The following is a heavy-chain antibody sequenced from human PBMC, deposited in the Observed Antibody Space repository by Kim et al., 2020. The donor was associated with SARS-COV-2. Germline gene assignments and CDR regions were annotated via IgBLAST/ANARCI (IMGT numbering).Heavy chain of an antibody. J-gene: IGHJ4*02. D-gene: IGHD4-4*01. CDR2: I. Sequence: IYYADSVGGRFTTSRDNDKNSLFLQRNSLRAEDTAVYYCARGPNYSPFDYWGQGTLVTVSS. V-gene: IGHV3-48*03. CDR3: ARGPNYSPFDY.